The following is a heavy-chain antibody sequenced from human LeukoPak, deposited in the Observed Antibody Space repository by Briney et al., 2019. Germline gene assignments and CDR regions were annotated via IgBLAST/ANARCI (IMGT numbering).Heavy chain of an antibody. V-gene: IGHV1-8*01. D-gene: IGHD3-3*01. Sequence: GASVKVSCKASGYTFTSYDINWVRQATGQGLEWMGWMNPNSGNTGYAQKFQGRVTMTRNTSISTAYMELSSLRSEDAAVYYCARGRRDFWGGSHDFDYWGQGTLVTVSS. CDR2: MNPNSGNT. CDR1: GYTFTSYD. J-gene: IGHJ4*02. CDR3: ARGRRDFWGGSHDFDY.